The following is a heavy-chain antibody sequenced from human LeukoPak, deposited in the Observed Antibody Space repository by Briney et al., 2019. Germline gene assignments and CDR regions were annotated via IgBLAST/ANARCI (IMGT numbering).Heavy chain of an antibody. V-gene: IGHV4-34*01. Sequence: PSETPSLTCAVYGGSFSGYYWGWIRQPPGKGLEWIGEINHSGSTNYNPSLKSRVTISVDTSKNQFSLKLSSVTAADTAVYYCARYVRFLTGFDYWGQGTLVTVSS. J-gene: IGHJ4*02. CDR1: GGSFSGYY. CDR2: INHSGST. D-gene: IGHD3-3*01. CDR3: ARYVRFLTGFDY.